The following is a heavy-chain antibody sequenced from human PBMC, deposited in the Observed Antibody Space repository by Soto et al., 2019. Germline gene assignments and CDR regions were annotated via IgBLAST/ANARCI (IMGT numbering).Heavy chain of an antibody. Sequence: GSQRLSYEASGFNLSGYAMDWVRQDTGKGLEYVSGISSNGVGTYYANSVQGRFTISRDNSKNTVYLQMGSLRPEDMAVYYCARRARPDFYYMAVWGKGTTVTVSS. D-gene: IGHD6-6*01. CDR1: GFNLSGYA. CDR2: ISSNGVGT. CDR3: ARRARPDFYYMAV. V-gene: IGHV3-64*01. J-gene: IGHJ6*03.